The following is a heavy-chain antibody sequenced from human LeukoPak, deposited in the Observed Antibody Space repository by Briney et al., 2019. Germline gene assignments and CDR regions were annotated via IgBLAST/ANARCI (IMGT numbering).Heavy chain of an antibody. V-gene: IGHV4-39*01. D-gene: IGHD6-19*01. CDR2: GYYSGST. Sequence: PSETLSLTCTVSGGSISSSFYYWGWIRQPPGKGLEWIGSGYYSGSTYYNPSLKSRITISVDTSKNQFSLKLSSVTAADTAVYYCSSWGSGRGYWGQGTLVSVSS. CDR3: SSWGSGRGY. J-gene: IGHJ4*02. CDR1: GGSISSSFYY.